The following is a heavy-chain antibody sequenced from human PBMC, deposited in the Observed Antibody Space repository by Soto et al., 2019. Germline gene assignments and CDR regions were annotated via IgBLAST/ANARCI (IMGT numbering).Heavy chain of an antibody. CDR1: GGSISSGDYY. CDR2: IYYSGST. Sequence: QVQLQESGPGLVKPSQTLSLTCTVSGGSISSGDYYWSWIRQPPGKGLEWIGYIYYSGSTYYNPSLKSRVTISVDTSKNQFSLKLSSVTAADTAVYYFARGPNYYERYFDLWGRGTLVTVSS. CDR3: ARGPNYYERYFDL. J-gene: IGHJ2*01. V-gene: IGHV4-30-4*01. D-gene: IGHD3-22*01.